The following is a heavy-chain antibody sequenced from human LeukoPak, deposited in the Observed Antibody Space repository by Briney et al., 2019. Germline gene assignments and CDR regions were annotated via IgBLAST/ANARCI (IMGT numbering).Heavy chain of an antibody. CDR2: IIPIFGTA. CDR1: GGTFSSYA. J-gene: IGHJ4*02. CDR3: GRDGRFAAYEPDY. Sequence: SVKVSCKASGGTFSSYAISWVRQAPGQGLEWMGGIIPIFGTANYAQKFQGRVTITADESTSTAYMELSSLRSEDTAVYYCGRDGRFAAYEPDYWGQGTLVTVSS. D-gene: IGHD1-26*01. V-gene: IGHV1-69*01.